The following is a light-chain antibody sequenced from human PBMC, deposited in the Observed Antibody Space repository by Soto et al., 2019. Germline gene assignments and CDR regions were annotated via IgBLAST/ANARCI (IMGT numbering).Light chain of an antibody. CDR3: SSYTSSSTRV. Sequence: QSVLTQPASVSGSPGQSITISCTGTSSDVGGYKYISWYQQHPGKAPKLLIYDIRNRPSGVSDRFSGSKSGNTASLTISGLQAEDEADYYCSSYTSSSTRVFGSGTKVTV. V-gene: IGLV2-14*03. CDR2: DIR. J-gene: IGLJ1*01. CDR1: SSDVGGYKY.